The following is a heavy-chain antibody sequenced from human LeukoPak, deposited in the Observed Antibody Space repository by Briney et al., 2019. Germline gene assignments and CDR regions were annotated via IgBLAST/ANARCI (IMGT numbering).Heavy chain of an antibody. V-gene: IGHV3-21*04. D-gene: IGHD1-26*01. CDR1: GFTFSSYS. J-gene: IGHJ3*02. Sequence: GGSLRLSCAASGFTFSSYSMNWVRQAPGKGLEWVSSISSGSSYIYYADSVKGRFTISRDNAKNSLYLQMNSLRAEDTAVYYCAKGRGGAGGWGAFDIWGQGTMVTVSS. CDR3: AKGRGGAGGWGAFDI. CDR2: ISSGSSYI.